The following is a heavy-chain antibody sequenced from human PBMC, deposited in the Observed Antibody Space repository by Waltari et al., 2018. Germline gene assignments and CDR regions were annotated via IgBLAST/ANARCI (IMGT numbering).Heavy chain of an antibody. CDR3: ARGTTKGSH. Sequence: EVQLVESGGGLVQPGGSLRLSCVTSGFIFSNYRLNWVRQAPGKGLEWLAAMMGDGTTIYYADSVRGRFRISRDNVNNSLYLQLNSLRVDDTAVYYCARGTTKGSHWGRGTLVTVSS. D-gene: IGHD3-10*01. CDR2: MMGDGTTI. J-gene: IGHJ4*02. CDR1: GFIFSNYR. V-gene: IGHV3-48*01.